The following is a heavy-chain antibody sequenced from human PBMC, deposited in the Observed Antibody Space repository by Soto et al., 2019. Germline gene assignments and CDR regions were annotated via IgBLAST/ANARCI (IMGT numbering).Heavy chain of an antibody. CDR3: AKDGGWSLAVAGLFDY. D-gene: IGHD6-19*01. V-gene: IGHV3-23*01. J-gene: IGHJ4*01. CDR2: IGTGGGST. CDR1: GFTFSSNA. Sequence: GGSLRLSCAASGFTFSSNAMSWVRQAPGKGLEWVATIGTGGGSTYYADSVKGRFTISRDNAKNTLYLQMKSLRVEDTALYYCAKDGGWSLAVAGLFDYWGPGTQVTVSS.